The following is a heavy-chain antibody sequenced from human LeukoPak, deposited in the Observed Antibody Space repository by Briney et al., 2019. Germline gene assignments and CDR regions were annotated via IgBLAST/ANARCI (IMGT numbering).Heavy chain of an antibody. CDR3: ARDQLAAAGLYNWFDP. J-gene: IGHJ5*02. CDR2: INTNTGNP. D-gene: IGHD6-13*01. Sequence: ASVKVSCKASGYTFTSYAMNWVRQAPGQGLEWMGWINTNTGNPTYAQGFTGRFVFSLDASVSTAYLQISSLKAEDTAVYYCARDQLAAAGLYNWFDPWGQGTLVTVSS. CDR1: GYTFTSYA. V-gene: IGHV7-4-1*02.